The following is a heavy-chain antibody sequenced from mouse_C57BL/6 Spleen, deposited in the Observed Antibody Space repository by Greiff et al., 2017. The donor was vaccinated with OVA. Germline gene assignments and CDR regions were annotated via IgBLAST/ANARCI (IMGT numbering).Heavy chain of an antibody. CDR3: ARWELRDYAMDY. D-gene: IGHD1-1*02. CDR2: IYPGDGDT. CDR1: GYAFSSYW. J-gene: IGHJ4*01. Sequence: QVQLKQSGAELVKPGASVKISCKASGYAFSSYWMNWVKQRPGKGLEWIGQIYPGDGDTNYNGKFKGKATLTADKSSSTAYMQLSSLTSEDSAVYFCARWELRDYAMDYWGQGTSVTVSS. V-gene: IGHV1-80*01.